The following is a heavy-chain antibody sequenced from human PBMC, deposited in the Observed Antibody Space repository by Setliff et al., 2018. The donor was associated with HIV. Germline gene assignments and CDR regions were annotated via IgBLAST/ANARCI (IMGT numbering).Heavy chain of an antibody. V-gene: IGHV1-2*02. Sequence: WASVKVSCKASGYTFTGYYMHWVRQAPGQGLEWVGWINPISGCTNYAQKFQGRVTLTRDTSTSTAYLDLSRPRSDDTAVYYCARGTGGGLTPAARPYSRFGPWGQGNLVTVSS. D-gene: IGHD2-15*01. CDR3: ARGTGGGLTPAARPYSRFGP. J-gene: IGHJ5*02. CDR1: GYTFTGYY. CDR2: INPISGCT.